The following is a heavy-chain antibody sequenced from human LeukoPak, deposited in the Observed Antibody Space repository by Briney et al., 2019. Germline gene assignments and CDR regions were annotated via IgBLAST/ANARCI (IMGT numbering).Heavy chain of an antibody. CDR2: IYHSGST. J-gene: IGHJ5*02. CDR1: GGSISSSNW. D-gene: IGHD2-15*01. V-gene: IGHV4-4*02. CDR3: ARYPYCSGGSCYSDWFDP. Sequence: PSETLSLTCAVSGGSISSSNWWSWVRQPPGKGLEWIGEIYHSGSTNYNPSPKSRVTISVDKSKNQFSLKLSSVTAADTAVYYCARYPYCSGGSCYSDWFDPWGQGTLVTVSS.